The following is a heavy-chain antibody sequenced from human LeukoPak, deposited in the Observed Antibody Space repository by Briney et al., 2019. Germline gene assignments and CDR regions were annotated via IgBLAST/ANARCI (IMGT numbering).Heavy chain of an antibody. CDR2: ISPDNGVT. Sequence: ASVKVSCKTSGYTFTDYYPYWVRQAPGQGPEWMGRISPDNGVTKIAQKFQGRVTMTRDTSINTIYMELGRLTGDDTAVYYCARKTTALDYWGQGTQISV. CDR1: GYTFTDYY. D-gene: IGHD4-17*01. J-gene: IGHJ4*02. CDR3: ARKTTALDY. V-gene: IGHV1-2*06.